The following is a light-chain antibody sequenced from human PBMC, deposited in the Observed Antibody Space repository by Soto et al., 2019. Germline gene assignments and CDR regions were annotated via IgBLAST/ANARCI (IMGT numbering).Light chain of an antibody. Sequence: QSVLTQPASVSGSPGQSITISCTGTSSDVGGYNSVSWYQQHPGKAPKLVIYEVTNRPSGVSNRFSGSKSGNTASLTISGLQDEDEAVYYCSSYTSSSTRVFGTGTKVTVL. CDR1: SSDVGGYNS. V-gene: IGLV2-14*01. J-gene: IGLJ1*01. CDR3: SSYTSSSTRV. CDR2: EVT.